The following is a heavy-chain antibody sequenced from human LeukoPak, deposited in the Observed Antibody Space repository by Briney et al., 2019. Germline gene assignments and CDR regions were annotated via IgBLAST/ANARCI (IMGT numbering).Heavy chain of an antibody. V-gene: IGHV1-46*01. J-gene: IGHJ4*02. CDR1: GYTFTRYY. CDR3: ETTVVTGNY. CDR2: INPSGGST. Sequence: ASVKVTCKASGYTFTRYYLHWVRQAPGQGLEWMGIINPSGGSTSYAQKFQGRVTMTRDTSTSTVYMELSSLRSEDTAVYYCETTVVTGNYWGQGTLVTVSS. D-gene: IGHD4-23*01.